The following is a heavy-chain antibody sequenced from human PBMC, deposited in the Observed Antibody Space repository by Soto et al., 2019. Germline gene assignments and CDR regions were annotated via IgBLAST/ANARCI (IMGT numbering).Heavy chain of an antibody. CDR2: ISYDGSNK. J-gene: IGHJ4*02. V-gene: IGHV3-30-3*01. Sequence: HPGGSLRLSCAASGFTFSSYAMHWVRQAPGKGLEWVAVISYDGSNKYYADSVKGRFTISRDNSKNTLYLQMNSLRAEDTAVYYCARDERDGYNYDYWGQGTLVTVSS. CDR1: GFTFSSYA. D-gene: IGHD5-12*01. CDR3: ARDERDGYNYDY.